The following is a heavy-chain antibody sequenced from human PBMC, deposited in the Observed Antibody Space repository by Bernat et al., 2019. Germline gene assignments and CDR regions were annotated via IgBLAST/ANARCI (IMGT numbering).Heavy chain of an antibody. J-gene: IGHJ5*02. D-gene: IGHD2-21*02. CDR3: ARSSDDYWFDP. CDR1: GFTFSSYS. Sequence: EVQLVESGGGLVKPGGSLRLSCAASGFTFSSYSMNWVRQAPGKGLEWVSSIGSSSSYIYYADSVKGRFTISRDNAKNSLYLQMNSLRAEDTAVYYCARSSDDYWFDPWGQGTLVTVSS. V-gene: IGHV3-21*01. CDR2: IGSSSSYI.